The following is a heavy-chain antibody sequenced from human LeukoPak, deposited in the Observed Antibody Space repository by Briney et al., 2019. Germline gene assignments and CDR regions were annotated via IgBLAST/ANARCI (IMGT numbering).Heavy chain of an antibody. V-gene: IGHV4-59*01. CDR3: ARAAWGLGRSGWYLDH. CDR1: GGSFSGYY. J-gene: IGHJ4*02. D-gene: IGHD6-19*01. CDR2: IYYSGST. Sequence: SETLSLTCAVYGGSFSGYYWSWIRQPPGKGLEWIGYIYYSGSTNYNPSLKSRVTISVDTSKNQFSLKLSSVTAADTAVYYCARAAWGLGRSGWYLDHWGQGTLVTVSS.